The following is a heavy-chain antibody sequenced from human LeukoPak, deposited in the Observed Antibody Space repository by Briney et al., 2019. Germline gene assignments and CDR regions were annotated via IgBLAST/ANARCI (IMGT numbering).Heavy chain of an antibody. CDR1: GFTFSSYW. CDR3: VRDYCSGVACYSGY. Sequence: GGSLRLSCAASGFTFSSYWMSWVRQAPGKGLEWMANIKQDGSEKYYVDSVKGRFTISRDNAKNSLYLQMNSLRAEDTAVYYCVRDYCSGVACYSGYWGQGTLVTVSS. D-gene: IGHD2-15*01. CDR2: IKQDGSEK. J-gene: IGHJ4*02. V-gene: IGHV3-7*05.